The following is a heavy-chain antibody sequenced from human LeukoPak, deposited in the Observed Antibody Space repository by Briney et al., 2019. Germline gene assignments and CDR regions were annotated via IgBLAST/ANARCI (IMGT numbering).Heavy chain of an antibody. D-gene: IGHD3-10*01. V-gene: IGHV4-31*03. J-gene: IGHJ4*02. CDR2: IYYSGST. Sequence: SQTLSLTCTFSGGSISSGGYYWSWIRPPPRKGLEWVGYIYYSGSTYYNPSLKSRVTISVDTSKNQFSLKLSSVTAADTAVYYCAAEKKTMVRGPYFDYWGQGTLVTVSS. CDR3: AAEKKTMVRGPYFDY. CDR1: GGSISSGGYY.